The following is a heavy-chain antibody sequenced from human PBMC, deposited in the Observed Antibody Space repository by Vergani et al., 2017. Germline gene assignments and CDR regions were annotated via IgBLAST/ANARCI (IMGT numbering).Heavy chain of an antibody. V-gene: IGHV1-8*01. D-gene: IGHD1-26*01. J-gene: IGHJ4*02. CDR2: MNPNSGNT. CDR3: ARIGIGTRWELL. CDR1: GDTFSSSA. Sequence: QVQLVQSGAEVKKPGSSVKVSCKASGDTFSSSAINWVRQATGQGLEWMGWMNPNSGNTGYAQKFQGRVTMTRNTSISTAYMELSSLRSEDTAVYYCARIGIGTRWELLWGQGTLVTVSS.